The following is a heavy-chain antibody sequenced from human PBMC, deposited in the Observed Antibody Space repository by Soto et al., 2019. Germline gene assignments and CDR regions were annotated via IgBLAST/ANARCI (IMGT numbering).Heavy chain of an antibody. Sequence: SETLSLTCTVSGGSIRSSNYYWGWIRQPPGKGLEWIGSIYYSGSTHNTPSLKSRVTMSVDTYTNQFSLKLNSVTAADTAVYYCTRHEGGAAADRPLDYWGQGTLVTVSS. CDR2: IYYSGST. V-gene: IGHV4-39*01. D-gene: IGHD6-13*01. J-gene: IGHJ4*02. CDR1: GGSIRSSNYY. CDR3: TRHEGGAAADRPLDY.